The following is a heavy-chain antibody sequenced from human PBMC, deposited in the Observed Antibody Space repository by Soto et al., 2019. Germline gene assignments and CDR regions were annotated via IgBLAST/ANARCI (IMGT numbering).Heavy chain of an antibody. CDR3: ARHFPGPRVEYQLPRPYYYYYGMDV. D-gene: IGHD2-2*01. CDR2: IYYSGST. Sequence: SETLSLTCTVSGGSISSYYWSWIRQPPGKGLEWIGYIYYSGSTNYNPSLQSRLTILVDESKNEFSLILRSVTAADTAVYYCARHFPGPRVEYQLPRPYYYYYGMDVWGQGTTVTVS. J-gene: IGHJ6*02. CDR1: GGSISSYY. V-gene: IGHV4-59*08.